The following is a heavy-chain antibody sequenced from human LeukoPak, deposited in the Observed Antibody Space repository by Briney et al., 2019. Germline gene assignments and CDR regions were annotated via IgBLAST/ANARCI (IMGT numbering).Heavy chain of an antibody. Sequence: SETLSLTCTVSGGSISSYYWSWIRQPPGKGLEWIGYIYYSGSTNYNPSLKSRVTISVDTSKNQFSLKLSSVTAADTAVYYCARLQVGYCTNGVCPHHYYYGMDVWGQGTTVTVSS. CDR3: ARLQVGYCTNGVCPHHYYYGMDV. V-gene: IGHV4-59*08. J-gene: IGHJ6*02. CDR2: IYYSGST. D-gene: IGHD2-8*01. CDR1: GGSISSYY.